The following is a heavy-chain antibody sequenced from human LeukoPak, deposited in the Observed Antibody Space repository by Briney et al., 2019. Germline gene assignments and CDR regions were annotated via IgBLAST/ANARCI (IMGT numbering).Heavy chain of an antibody. J-gene: IGHJ4*02. CDR2: MTSDTDTI. Sequence: GSLTLSRAPSGLNLHDHTMNGDRQAPEEGLEWISYMTSDTDTIYYADSVRGRFTIPRDNAKKSVYLELSNLRADDTAMYYCARSTEWFADYWGQGTLVTVSS. V-gene: IGHV3-48*01. CDR3: ARSTEWFADY. CDR1: GLNLHDHT. D-gene: IGHD3-3*01.